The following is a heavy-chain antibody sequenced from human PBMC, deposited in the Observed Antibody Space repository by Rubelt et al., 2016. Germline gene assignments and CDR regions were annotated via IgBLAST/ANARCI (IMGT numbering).Heavy chain of an antibody. D-gene: IGHD5-12*01. V-gene: IGHV1-18*01. J-gene: IGHJ2*01. CDR2: ISAYNGNT. Sequence: QVQLVQSGAEVKKPGASVKVSCKASGYTFTSYGISWVRQVPGQGLEWMGWISAYNGNTNYVQKLQGRVTRTTDTSTRTAYMELRSLRADDTAVYYCARTPSGADWYFDLWGRGTLVTVSS. CDR1: GYTFTSYG. CDR3: ARTPSGADWYFDL.